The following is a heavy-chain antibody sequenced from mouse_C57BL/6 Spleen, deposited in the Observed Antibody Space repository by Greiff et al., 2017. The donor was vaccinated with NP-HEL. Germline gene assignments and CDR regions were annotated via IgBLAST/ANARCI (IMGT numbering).Heavy chain of an antibody. CDR3: ARSRPYAMDY. V-gene: IGHV1-52*01. J-gene: IGHJ4*01. Sequence: QVQLPHPGAYLFRPWSSVKLSCKASGYTFTSYWMHWVKQRPIQGLEWIGNIDPSDSETHYNQKFKDKATLTVDKSSSTAYMQLGSLTSEDSAVYYCARSRPYAMDYWGQGTSVTVSS. CDR1: GYTFTSYW. CDR2: IDPSDSET.